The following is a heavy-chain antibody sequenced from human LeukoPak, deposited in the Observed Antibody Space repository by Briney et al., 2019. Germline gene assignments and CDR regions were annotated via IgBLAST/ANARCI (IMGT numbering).Heavy chain of an antibody. CDR2: MKPNSGNT. CDR3: ARGSIGSGAYYNSAFDY. D-gene: IGHD3-10*01. Sequence: ASVKVSCKASGYTFTSYDINWVRHATGQGLEWMGWMKPNSGNTGYAQEFQGRVTMTRNTSISTAYMELSSLRSEDTAVYYCARGSIGSGAYYNSAFDYWGQGTLVTVSS. CDR1: GYTFTSYD. V-gene: IGHV1-8*01. J-gene: IGHJ4*02.